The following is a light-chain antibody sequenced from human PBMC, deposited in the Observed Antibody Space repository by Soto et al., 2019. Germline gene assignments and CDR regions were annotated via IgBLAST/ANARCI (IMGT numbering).Light chain of an antibody. CDR3: HHYPRSSWT. J-gene: IGKJ1*01. CDR1: QRVSSHS. CDR2: GAS. V-gene: IGKV3-20*01. Sequence: EIVLTQSPGTLSLSPGERATLSCRASQRVSSHSLAWYQQKPGQAPRTLIYGASSRATGIPDRFSASGSGTDFTLTISRLEPADFAVYYCHHYPRSSWTFGQGTKVEVK.